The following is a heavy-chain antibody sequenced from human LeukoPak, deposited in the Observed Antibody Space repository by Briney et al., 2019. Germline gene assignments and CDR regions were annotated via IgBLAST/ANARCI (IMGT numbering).Heavy chain of an antibody. V-gene: IGHV3-23*01. Sequence: GGSLRLSCAASGFTFSSYAMSWVRQAPGKGLEWVSAISGSGGSTYYADSVEGRFTISRDNSKNTLYLQMNSLRAEDTAVYYCAKDTAMVWTSDYWGQGTLVTVSS. CDR2: ISGSGGST. D-gene: IGHD5-18*01. J-gene: IGHJ4*02. CDR3: AKDTAMVWTSDY. CDR1: GFTFSSYA.